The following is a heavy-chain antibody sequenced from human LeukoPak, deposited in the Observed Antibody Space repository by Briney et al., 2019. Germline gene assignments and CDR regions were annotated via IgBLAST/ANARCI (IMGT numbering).Heavy chain of an antibody. CDR1: GYTLTELS. CDR2: FDSEDGET. D-gene: IGHD3-10*01. V-gene: IGHV1-24*01. Sequence: ASVKVSCKVSGYTLTELSMHWVRQAPGKGLEWMGGFDSEDGETIYAQKFQGRVTMTENTSTDTAYMELSSLRSEDTAVYYCATSRYYGSGSQYYYYGMDVWGQGTTVTVSS. CDR3: ATSRYYGSGSQYYYYGMDV. J-gene: IGHJ6*02.